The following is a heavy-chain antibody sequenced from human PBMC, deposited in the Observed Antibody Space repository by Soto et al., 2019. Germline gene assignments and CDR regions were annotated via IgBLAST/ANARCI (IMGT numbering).Heavy chain of an antibody. D-gene: IGHD5-12*01. J-gene: IGHJ4*02. CDR2: LGGSGDQI. CDR3: ANAPWLQFAPYCDY. Sequence: EVQLLASGGGLVQPGGSLRLSCAASGFTFSSYAMSWVRQAPGKGLEWVSALGGSGDQIFYADSVSGRFTISRDNSKNTLFLQMNSLSAEDTAVYNCANAPWLQFAPYCDYWGQGTLVTVSS. CDR1: GFTFSSYA. V-gene: IGHV3-23*01.